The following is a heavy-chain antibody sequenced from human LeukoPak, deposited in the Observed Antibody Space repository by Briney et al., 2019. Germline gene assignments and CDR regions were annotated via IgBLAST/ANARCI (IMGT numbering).Heavy chain of an antibody. V-gene: IGHV1-69*01. CDR1: GGTFSSYA. CDR3: AIYYYDSSGSRMMAFDY. D-gene: IGHD3-22*01. Sequence: SLKVSCKASGGTFSSYAISWVRQAPGQGLERMGGINAIFGTANCAQKFQGRVMITADETTSTAYMEPSSLRSGDTAVYYCAIYYYDSSGSRMMAFDYWGQGTLVPVFS. CDR2: INAIFGTA. J-gene: IGHJ4*02.